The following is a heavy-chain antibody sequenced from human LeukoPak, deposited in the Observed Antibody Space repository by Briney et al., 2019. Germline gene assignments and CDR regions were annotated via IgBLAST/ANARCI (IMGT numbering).Heavy chain of an antibody. J-gene: IGHJ4*02. CDR1: GFTFDDYA. CDR2: ISWNSGSI. V-gene: IGHV3-9*01. CDR3: ARDGSLPDY. Sequence: HAGGSLRLSCAASGFTFDDYAMHWVRQAPGKGLEWVSGISWNSGSIGYADSVKGRFTISRDNAKNSLYLQMNSLRVEDTAVYYCARDGSLPDYWGQGTLVTVSS.